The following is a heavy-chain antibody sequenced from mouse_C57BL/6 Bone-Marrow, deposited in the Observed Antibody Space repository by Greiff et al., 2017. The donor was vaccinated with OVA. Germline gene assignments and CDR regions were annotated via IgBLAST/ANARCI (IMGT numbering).Heavy chain of an antibody. CDR3: ERGFYYYYAVDC. V-gene: IGHV1-64*01. CDR1: GYTFTSYW. Sequence: QVQLQQPGAELVKPGASVKLSCKASGYTFTSYWMHWVKQRPGQGLEWIGMIHPNSGSTNYNEKFKSKATLTVDKSSSTAYMQLSSLTSEDSAVYYCERGFYYYYAVDCWGRGTAVTVSA. D-gene: IGHD1-1*01. J-gene: IGHJ4*01. CDR2: IHPNSGST.